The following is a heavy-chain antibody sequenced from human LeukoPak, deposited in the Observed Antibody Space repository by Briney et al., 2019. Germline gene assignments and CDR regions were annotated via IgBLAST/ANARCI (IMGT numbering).Heavy chain of an antibody. J-gene: IGHJ4*02. CDR2: IRGKAYGGTT. V-gene: IGHV3-49*04. CDR3: TRAGGGSSWFPAFFDY. Sequence: GGSLRLSCTASGFTFGDYAMSWVRQAPGKGLEWVGFIRGKAYGGTTEYAASVKGRFTISRDDSKSIAYLQMNSLKTEDTAVYYCTRAGGGSSWFPAFFDYWGQGTLVTVSS. CDR1: GFTFGDYA. D-gene: IGHD6-13*01.